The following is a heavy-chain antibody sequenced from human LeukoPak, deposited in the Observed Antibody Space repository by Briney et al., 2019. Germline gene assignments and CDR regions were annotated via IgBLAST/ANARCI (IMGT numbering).Heavy chain of an antibody. CDR1: GYTFTNYF. Sequence: ASVKVSCKASGYTFTNYFIHWVRQAPGQGLEWMGIINPSDLSTAYAQNSQGRLTMTRDTSTSTVYMELSSLTSDDTAVFYCARDGHNYALHYWGQGTLVSVST. D-gene: IGHD4-11*01. CDR3: ARDGHNYALHY. CDR2: INPSDLST. V-gene: IGHV1-46*01. J-gene: IGHJ4*02.